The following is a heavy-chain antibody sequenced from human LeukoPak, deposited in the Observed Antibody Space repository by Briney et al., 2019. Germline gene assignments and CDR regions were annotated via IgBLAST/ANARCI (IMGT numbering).Heavy chain of an antibody. D-gene: IGHD4/OR15-4a*01. CDR2: IYSGGST. Sequence: GGSLRLSCAASGFTFNNYAMSWVRQAPGKGLEWVSFIYSGGSTHYSDSVKGRFTISRDNSKNTLYLQMNSLRAEDTAVYYCARRAGAYSHPYDYWGQGTLVTVSS. CDR3: ARRAGAYSHPYDY. J-gene: IGHJ4*02. V-gene: IGHV3-53*01. CDR1: GFTFNNYA.